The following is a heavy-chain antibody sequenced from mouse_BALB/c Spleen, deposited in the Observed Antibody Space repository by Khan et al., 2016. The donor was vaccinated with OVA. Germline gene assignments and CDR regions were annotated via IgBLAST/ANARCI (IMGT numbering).Heavy chain of an antibody. CDR2: IWGDGST. V-gene: IGHV2-6-7*01. CDR1: GFSLTGYG. J-gene: IGHJ4*01. CDR3: ARAYYANYREAMDY. D-gene: IGHD2-10*01. Sequence: GQLVESGPGLVAPSQSLSITCTVSGFSLTGYGVNWVRQPPGKGLEWLGMIWGDGSTDYNSGIKSRLSITKDNSKSQVFLKMNSLQTDDTARYYCARAYYANYREAMDYWGQGNSVTVSS.